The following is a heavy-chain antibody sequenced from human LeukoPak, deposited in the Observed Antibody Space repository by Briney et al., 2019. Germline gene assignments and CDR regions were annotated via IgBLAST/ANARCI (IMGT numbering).Heavy chain of an antibody. CDR2: ISGSGGST. CDR1: GFTFSSYA. V-gene: IGHV3-23*01. D-gene: IGHD6-13*01. J-gene: IGHJ5*02. CDR3: AKASRSSWYSSVWFDP. Sequence: GGSLRLSCAASGFTFSSYAMSWVRQAPGKGLEWVSAISGSGGSTYYADSVKGRFTISRDNSKNTLYLQMNSLRAEDTAVYYCAKASRSSWYSSVWFDPWGQGTLVTVSS.